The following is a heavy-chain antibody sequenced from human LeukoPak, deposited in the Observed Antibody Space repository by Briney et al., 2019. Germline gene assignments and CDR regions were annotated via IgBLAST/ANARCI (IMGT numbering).Heavy chain of an antibody. J-gene: IGHJ4*02. Sequence: LSLTCTVSGASMSIYYWTWIRQAPGKGLEWVAVIWYDGSNKYYADSVKGRFTISRDNSKNTLYLQMNSLRAEDTAVYYCARDKKGITMVRGANFDYWGQGTLVTVSS. D-gene: IGHD3-10*01. V-gene: IGHV3-33*08. CDR1: GASMSIYY. CDR3: ARDKKGITMVRGANFDY. CDR2: IWYDGSNK.